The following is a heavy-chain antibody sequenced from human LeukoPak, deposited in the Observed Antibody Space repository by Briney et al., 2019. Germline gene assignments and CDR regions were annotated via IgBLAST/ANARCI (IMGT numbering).Heavy chain of an antibody. D-gene: IGHD3-22*01. V-gene: IGHV1-2*04. CDR3: ARGPPKYYYDSSGYFGY. J-gene: IGHJ4*02. Sequence: ASVKVSCKASGYTFTGYYMHWVRQAPGQGLEWMGWINPNSGGTNYAQKFQGWVTMTRDTSISTAYMELGSLRSDDTAVYYCARGPPKYYYDSSGYFGYWGQGTLVTVSS. CDR2: INPNSGGT. CDR1: GYTFTGYY.